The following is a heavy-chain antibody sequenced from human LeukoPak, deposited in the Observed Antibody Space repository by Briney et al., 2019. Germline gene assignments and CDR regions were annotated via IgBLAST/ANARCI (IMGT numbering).Heavy chain of an antibody. D-gene: IGHD2-2*01. V-gene: IGHV4-34*01. CDR1: GGSFSGYY. Sequence: PSETLSLTCAVYGGSFSGYYWSWIRQPPGKGLEWIGEINHSGSTNYNPSLKSRVTISVDTSKNQFSLKLSSVTAADTAVYNCAREKGVVPAAMRGSYFDYWGQGTLATVSS. J-gene: IGHJ4*02. CDR3: AREKGVVPAAMRGSYFDY. CDR2: INHSGST.